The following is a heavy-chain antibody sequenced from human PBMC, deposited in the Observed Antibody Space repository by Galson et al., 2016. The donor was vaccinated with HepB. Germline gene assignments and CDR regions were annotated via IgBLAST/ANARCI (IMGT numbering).Heavy chain of an antibody. Sequence: SLRLSCAASGFSVTSYALHWVRQAPGKGLEWVSVIDGGGSTYYADSVKGRFTISRDSARNTLLLQMKSLRAEDTAIYYCASAYYHYYYYYAMDVWGQGTTVTVSS. D-gene: IGHD3-10*01. J-gene: IGHJ6*02. CDR3: ASAYYHYYYYYAMDV. CDR1: GFSVTSYA. V-gene: IGHV3-53*01. CDR2: IDGGGST.